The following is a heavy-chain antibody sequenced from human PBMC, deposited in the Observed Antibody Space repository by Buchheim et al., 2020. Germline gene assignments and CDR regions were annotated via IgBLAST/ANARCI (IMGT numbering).Heavy chain of an antibody. J-gene: IGHJ4*02. CDR2: ISYDGSNK. Sequence: QVHLVESGGGVVQPGRSLRLSCAASGFTFSNYAIHWVRQAPGKGLEWVALISYDGSNKYYADSVKGRFTISRDNSKTTLYLQMNSLRAEDTAMYYCARDREGIVVIPAAMFDYWGQGTL. CDR1: GFTFSNYA. CDR3: ARDREGIVVIPAAMFDY. V-gene: IGHV3-30*14. D-gene: IGHD2-2*01.